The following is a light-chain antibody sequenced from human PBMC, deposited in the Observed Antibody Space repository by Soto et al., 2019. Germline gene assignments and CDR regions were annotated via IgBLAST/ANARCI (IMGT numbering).Light chain of an antibody. V-gene: IGKV1-5*01. CDR1: QSVSGW. CDR2: DVS. CDR3: QQYNTYFYS. Sequence: DIPMTQSPSTLYASVGDRVTITCRASQSVSGWLAWYQQKPGKAPSLLIFDVSRLETGDPSRFRGSGSGTEITLTISSLQPDDFATYYCQQYNTYFYSFGQGTKLEIK. J-gene: IGKJ2*03.